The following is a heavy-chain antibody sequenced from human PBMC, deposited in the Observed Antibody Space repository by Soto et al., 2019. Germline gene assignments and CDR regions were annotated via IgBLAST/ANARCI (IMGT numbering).Heavy chain of an antibody. CDR3: AGGPYYFDY. Sequence: QVQLVESGGGVVQPGRSLRLSCAASGFTCSSYGMHWVRQTPGKGLEWVAFISYDGSNTYYADSVKGRFTISRDNSKNTLYLQMNSLRAEDTSVYYCAGGPYYFDYRGQGTLVTVSS. CDR2: ISYDGSNT. CDR1: GFTCSSYG. J-gene: IGHJ4*02. V-gene: IGHV3-30*03.